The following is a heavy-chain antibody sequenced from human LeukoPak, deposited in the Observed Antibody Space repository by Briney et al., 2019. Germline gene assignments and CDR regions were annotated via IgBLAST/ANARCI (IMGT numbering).Heavy chain of an antibody. Sequence: SETLSLTCAVYGGSFSGYYWNWVRQSPGKGLEWIGEINHNGSTNYNPSLKSRVTMSVDTSKNQFSLKLNSVTAADTAVYYCATYHYDGSGYSVDWGQGTLVTVSS. V-gene: IGHV4-34*01. D-gene: IGHD3-22*01. CDR2: INHNGST. CDR1: GGSFSGYY. CDR3: ATYHYDGSGYSVD. J-gene: IGHJ4*02.